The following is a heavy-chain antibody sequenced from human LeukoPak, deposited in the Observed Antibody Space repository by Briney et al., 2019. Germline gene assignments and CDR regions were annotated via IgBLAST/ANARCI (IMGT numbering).Heavy chain of an antibody. D-gene: IGHD3-10*01. CDR3: ARRGVTMVRGVITYYFDY. V-gene: IGHV4-30-4*01. J-gene: IGHJ4*02. Sequence: SETLSLTCTVSGGSISSGDYYWSWIRQPPGKGLEWIGYIYYSGSTYYNPSLKSRVTISVDTSKNQFSLKLSSVTAADTAVYYCARRGVTMVRGVITYYFDYWGQGTLVTVSS. CDR1: GGSISSGDYY. CDR2: IYYSGST.